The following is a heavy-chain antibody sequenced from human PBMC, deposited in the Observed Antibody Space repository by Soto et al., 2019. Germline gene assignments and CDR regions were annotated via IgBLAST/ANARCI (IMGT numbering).Heavy chain of an antibody. Sequence: SVKVSCKASGGTFSSYAISWVRPAPGQGLEWMGGIIPIFGTANYAQKFQGRVTITADKSTSTAYMELSSLRSEDTAVYYCAREGFGETDLGYYGMDVWGQGTTVTVSS. V-gene: IGHV1-69*06. CDR3: AREGFGETDLGYYGMDV. D-gene: IGHD3-10*01. J-gene: IGHJ6*02. CDR1: GGTFSSYA. CDR2: IIPIFGTA.